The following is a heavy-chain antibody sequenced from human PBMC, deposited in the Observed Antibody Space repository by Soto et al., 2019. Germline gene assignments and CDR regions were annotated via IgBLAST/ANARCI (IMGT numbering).Heavy chain of an antibody. V-gene: IGHV3-23*01. Sequence: PAGSMGISCAASGLTFNIYAMSLVLQATGKGLEWVSAISGSGGSTYYADSVKGRFTISRDNSKNTLYLQMNSLRAEDTAVYYCAKDPVVGATPRGAFDIWGQGTMVTV. J-gene: IGHJ3*02. CDR2: ISGSGGST. D-gene: IGHD1-26*01. CDR3: AKDPVVGATPRGAFDI. CDR1: GLTFNIYA.